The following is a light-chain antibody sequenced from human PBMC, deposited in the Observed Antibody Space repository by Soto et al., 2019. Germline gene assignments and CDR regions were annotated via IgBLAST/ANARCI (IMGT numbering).Light chain of an antibody. Sequence: EIVMTQSPATLSVSPGERATLSCRASQSVSSTLAWYQQKPGQAPRLLIYGASTRATGIPARVSGSGSGTEFTLTISSLQSEDFAVYYCQQDNNWPPITFGPGTKVDIK. V-gene: IGKV3-15*01. CDR3: QQDNNWPPIT. CDR1: QSVSST. CDR2: GAS. J-gene: IGKJ3*01.